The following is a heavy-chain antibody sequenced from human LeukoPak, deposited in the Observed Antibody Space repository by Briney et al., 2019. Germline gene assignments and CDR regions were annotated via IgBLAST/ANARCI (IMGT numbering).Heavy chain of an antibody. CDR1: GGSSSGYY. J-gene: IGHJ4*02. CDR3: ASRVGATNLDY. V-gene: IGHV4-34*01. D-gene: IGHD1-26*01. Sequence: SETLSLTCAVYGGSSSGYYWSWIRQPPGKGLEWIGEINHSGSTNYNPSLKSRVTISVDTSKNQFSLKLSSVTAADTAVYYCASRVGATNLDYWGQGTLVTVSS. CDR2: INHSGST.